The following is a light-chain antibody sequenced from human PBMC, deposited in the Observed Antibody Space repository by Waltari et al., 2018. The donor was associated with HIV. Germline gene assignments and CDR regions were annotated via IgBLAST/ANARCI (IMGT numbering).Light chain of an antibody. CDR3: HSRDSSGNHLEV. Sequence: SSELTQDPSVSVALGQTVRITCQGDHLRTLYASWYQHKPRQAPVLVIYSKNISTSGIPDRVSGSSSGNTASLTITGAQAEDEADYYCHSRDSSGNHLEVFGTGTRVTVL. J-gene: IGLJ1*01. CDR1: HLRTLY. V-gene: IGLV3-19*01. CDR2: SKN.